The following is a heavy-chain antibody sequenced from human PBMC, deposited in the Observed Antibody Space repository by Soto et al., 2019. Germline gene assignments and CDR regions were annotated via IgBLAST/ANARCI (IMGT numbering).Heavy chain of an antibody. J-gene: IGHJ6*02. CDR1: GGTFSSYA. V-gene: IGHV1-69*13. D-gene: IGHD2-15*01. Sequence: SVKVSCKASGGTFSSYAISWVRQAPGQGLEWMGGIIPIFGTANYAQKFQGRVTITADESTSTAYMELSSLRSEDTAVYYCARAWAGYCSGGSCYWRDYYYYYGMDVWGQGTTVTVSS. CDR2: IIPIFGTA. CDR3: ARAWAGYCSGGSCYWRDYYYYYGMDV.